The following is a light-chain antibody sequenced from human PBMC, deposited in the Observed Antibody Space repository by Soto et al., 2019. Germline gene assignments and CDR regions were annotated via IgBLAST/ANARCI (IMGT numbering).Light chain of an antibody. CDR2: AAS. V-gene: IGKV1-39*01. CDR3: QQTYSALSIT. Sequence: MTQSPLSLPVTPGEPSSISCSSSQSLLHSNGYNYLDWYQQKPGKAPKLLIYAASSLRSGVPSRFSGSGSGTTFILTISSLQPEDFAIYYCQQTYSALSITFGGGTKVDIK. CDR1: QSLLHSNGYNY. J-gene: IGKJ4*01.